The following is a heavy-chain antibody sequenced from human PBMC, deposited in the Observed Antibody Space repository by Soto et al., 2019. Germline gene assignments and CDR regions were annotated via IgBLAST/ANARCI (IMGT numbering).Heavy chain of an antibody. CDR1: GGTFSSYA. CDR2: IIPIFGTE. CDR3: ARVEMATITEYWYFDL. J-gene: IGHJ2*01. D-gene: IGHD5-12*01. Sequence: QVQLVQSGAEVKKPGSSVKVSCKASGGTFSSYAISWVRQSPGQGLEWMGGIIPIFGTENYAQKFQARVTITADKYPSTAYLDLSSLRSEDTAVYYCARVEMATITEYWYFDLWGRGTLVTVSS. V-gene: IGHV1-69*06.